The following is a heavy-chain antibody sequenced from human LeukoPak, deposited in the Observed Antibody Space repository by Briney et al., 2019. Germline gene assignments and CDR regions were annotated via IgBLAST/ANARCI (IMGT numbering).Heavy chain of an antibody. CDR2: IKSKTDGGTT. Sequence: GSLRLSCAASGFTFSNAWMSWVRQAPGKGLEWVGRIKSKTDGGTTDYAAPVKGRFTISRDDSKNTLYLQMNSLKTEDTAVYYCTTDCCHMSGWYEYYYYGMDVWGQGTTVTVSS. CDR1: GFTFSNAW. V-gene: IGHV3-15*01. J-gene: IGHJ6*02. D-gene: IGHD6-19*01. CDR3: TTDCCHMSGWYEYYYYGMDV.